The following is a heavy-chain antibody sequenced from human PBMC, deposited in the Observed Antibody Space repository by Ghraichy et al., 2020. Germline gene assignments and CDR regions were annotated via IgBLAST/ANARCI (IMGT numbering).Heavy chain of an antibody. Sequence: ASVKVSCKASGYTFTSYDINWVRQATGQGLEWMGWMNPNSGNTGYAQKFQGRVTMTRNTSISTAYMELSSLRSEDTAVYYCARGRSPLYYYYYGMDVRGQGTTVTVSS. CDR3: ARGRSPLYYYYYGMDV. CDR2: MNPNSGNT. J-gene: IGHJ6*02. V-gene: IGHV1-8*01. CDR1: GYTFTSYD.